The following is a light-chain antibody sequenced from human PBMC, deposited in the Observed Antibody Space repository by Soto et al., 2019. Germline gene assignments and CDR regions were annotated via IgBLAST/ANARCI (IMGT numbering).Light chain of an antibody. CDR2: FAS. V-gene: IGKV3-15*01. CDR3: QQYNEWPLT. J-gene: IGKJ4*01. Sequence: ERVMTQSPATLSVSPGEKATLSCRASQRVSHNLAWYQQKPGQAPRLLMYFASTRATGIPARFSGSGSGTEFSLTISSLQSEDCAVYYCQQYNEWPLTFGGGTKVETK. CDR1: QRVSHN.